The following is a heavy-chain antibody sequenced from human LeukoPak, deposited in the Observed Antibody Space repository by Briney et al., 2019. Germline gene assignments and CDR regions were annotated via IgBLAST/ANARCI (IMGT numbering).Heavy chain of an antibody. Sequence: SETLSLTCTVSGGSISRGDYYWSWIRPPPGKGLEWIGYIYYSGSSYYIPSLKSRVTMSVDTSKNQFSLRLSSVTAADTAVYYCARQIYGDLYYFDYWGQGTLVTVSS. CDR3: ARQIYGDLYYFDY. V-gene: IGHV4-30-4*01. CDR1: GGSISRGDYY. CDR2: IYYSGSS. J-gene: IGHJ4*02. D-gene: IGHD4-17*01.